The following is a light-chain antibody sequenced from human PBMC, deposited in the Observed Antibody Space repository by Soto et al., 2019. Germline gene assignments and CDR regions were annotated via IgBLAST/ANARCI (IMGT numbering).Light chain of an antibody. V-gene: IGLV2-14*01. CDR1: SSDVGVHNF. CDR3: CSYTPASTWV. J-gene: IGLJ3*02. CDR2: GVT. Sequence: QSALTQPASVSGSPGQSISISCTGSSSDVGVHNFVSWYQHHPGKAPKVLIYGVTNRPSGVSNRFSGPKSGNTASLTISGLQAEDEADYYCCSYTPASTWVFGGGTKVTVL.